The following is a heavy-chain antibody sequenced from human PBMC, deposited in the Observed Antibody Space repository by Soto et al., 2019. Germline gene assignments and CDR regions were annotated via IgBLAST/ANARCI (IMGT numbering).Heavy chain of an antibody. J-gene: IGHJ6*02. Sequence: SLTCAVSGGSISSSNWWSWVRQPPGKGLEWIGEIYHSGSTNYNPSLKSRVTISVDKSKNQFSLKLSSVTAADTAVYYCARDTGIAVAGTRGDYYYGMDVWGQGTTVTVSS. CDR2: IYHSGST. CDR3: ARDTGIAVAGTRGDYYYGMDV. V-gene: IGHV4-4*02. D-gene: IGHD6-19*01. CDR1: GGSISSSNW.